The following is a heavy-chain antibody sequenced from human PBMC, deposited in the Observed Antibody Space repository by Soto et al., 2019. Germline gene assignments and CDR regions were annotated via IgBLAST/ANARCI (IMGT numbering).Heavy chain of an antibody. CDR1: GFTFSSYA. D-gene: IGHD6-19*01. CDR3: ARRSSGWYFDY. V-gene: IGHV3-23*01. CDR2: ISGSGDST. J-gene: IGHJ4*02. Sequence: EVQLLESGGGLVQPGGSLRLSCAASGFTFSSYAMNWVRQAPGKGLEWVSVISGSGDSTYYADSVKGRFTISRDNSKNTLHLQMNSLRAEDTAVYYCARRSSGWYFDYWGQGTLGTVSS.